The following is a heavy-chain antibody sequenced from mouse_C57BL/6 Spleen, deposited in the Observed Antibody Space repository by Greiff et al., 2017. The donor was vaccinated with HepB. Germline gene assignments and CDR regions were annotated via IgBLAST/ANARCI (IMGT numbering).Heavy chain of an antibody. J-gene: IGHJ3*01. CDR2: ISSGSSTI. D-gene: IGHD3-2*02. V-gene: IGHV5-17*01. CDR3: ARSGTAQATAWFAY. Sequence: EVQGVESGGGLVKPGGSLKLSCAASGFTFSDYGMHWVRQAPEKGLEWVAYISSGSSTIYYADTVKGRFTISRDNAKNTLFLQMTSLRSEDTAMYYYARSGTAQATAWFAYWGQGTLVTVSA. CDR1: GFTFSDYG.